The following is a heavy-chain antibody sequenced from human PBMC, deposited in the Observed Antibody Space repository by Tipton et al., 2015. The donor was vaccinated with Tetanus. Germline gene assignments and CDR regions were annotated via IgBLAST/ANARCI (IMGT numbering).Heavy chain of an antibody. CDR2: IYYSGST. V-gene: IGHV4-39*01. CDR3: ARRIAVAGTGNWFDP. CDR1: GGSISSGDYY. Sequence: TLSLTCTVSGGSISSGDYYWGWIRQPPGKGLEWIGSIYYSGSTYYNPSLKSRVTISVDTSKNQFSLKLSSVTAADTAVYYCARRIAVAGTGNWFDPWGQGTLVTVSS. J-gene: IGHJ5*02. D-gene: IGHD6-19*01.